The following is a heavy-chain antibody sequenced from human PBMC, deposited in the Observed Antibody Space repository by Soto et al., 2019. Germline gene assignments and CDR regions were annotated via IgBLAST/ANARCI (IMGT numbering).Heavy chain of an antibody. J-gene: IGHJ4*02. CDR3: ARAFGGWYGDY. CDR2: INAGNGNT. Sequence: QVQLVQSGAEVKKPGASLKVSCKASGYTFTSYAMHWVRQAPGQRLEWMGWINAGNGNTKYSQKFQGRVTITRDTTASTAYMELSSLRSEDTAVYYCARAFGGWYGDYWGQGTLVTVSS. V-gene: IGHV1-3*01. CDR1: GYTFTSYA. D-gene: IGHD6-19*01.